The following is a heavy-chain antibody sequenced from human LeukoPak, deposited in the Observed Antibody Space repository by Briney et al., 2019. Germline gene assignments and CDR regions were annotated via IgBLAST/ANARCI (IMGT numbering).Heavy chain of an antibody. D-gene: IGHD2-2*01. CDR3: AKDRAPAAGDDAFDI. Sequence: PGGTLRLPCAASGFTFSSYGMSWVRQAPGKGLEWVSAISGSGGSTYYADSVKGRFTISRDNSKNTLYLQMNSLRAEDTAVYYCAKDRAPAAGDDAFDIWGQGTMVTVSS. J-gene: IGHJ3*02. CDR2: ISGSGGST. CDR1: GFTFSSYG. V-gene: IGHV3-23*01.